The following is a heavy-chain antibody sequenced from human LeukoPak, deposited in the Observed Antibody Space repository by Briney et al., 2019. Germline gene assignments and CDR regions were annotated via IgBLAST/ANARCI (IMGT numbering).Heavy chain of an antibody. D-gene: IGHD2-15*01. V-gene: IGHV3-48*03. CDR2: ISSSGSTI. J-gene: IGHJ5*02. CDR1: GFTFSSYE. Sequence: GGSLRLPCAASGFTFSSYEMNWVRQAPGKGLEWVSYISSSGSTIYYADSVKGRFTISRDNAKNSLYLQMNSLRAEDTAVYYCARYGYCSGGSCFNNWFDPWGQGTLVTVSS. CDR3: ARYGYCSGGSCFNNWFDP.